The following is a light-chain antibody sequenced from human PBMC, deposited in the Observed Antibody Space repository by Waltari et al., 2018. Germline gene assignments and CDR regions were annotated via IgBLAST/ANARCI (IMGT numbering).Light chain of an antibody. CDR2: KVS. CDR3: MQGTHWPYT. CDR1: QSLVFGDGNTY. Sequence: DAVMTQSPLSLPVTPGQPASISCRSTQSLVFGDGNTYLNWFHQRPGQSPRRLIYKVSNRDSGVPERFSGSGSGTDFTLRISRVEAEDVGVYYCMQGTHWPYTFGQGTKVEI. V-gene: IGKV2-30*01. J-gene: IGKJ2*01.